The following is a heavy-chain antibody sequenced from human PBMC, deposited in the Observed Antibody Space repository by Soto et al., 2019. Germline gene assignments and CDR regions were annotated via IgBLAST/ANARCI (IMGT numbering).Heavy chain of an antibody. V-gene: IGHV1-69*13. CDR1: GGTFSSYA. CDR3: ASGKRNCSSTSCHISIYYYGMDV. Sequence: SVKVSCKASGGTFSSYAISWVRQAPGQGLEWMGGIIPIFGTANYAQKFQGRVTITADESTSTAYMELSSLRSEDTAVYYCASGKRNCSSTSCHISIYYYGMDVWGQGTTVTVSS. D-gene: IGHD2-2*01. J-gene: IGHJ6*02. CDR2: IIPIFGTA.